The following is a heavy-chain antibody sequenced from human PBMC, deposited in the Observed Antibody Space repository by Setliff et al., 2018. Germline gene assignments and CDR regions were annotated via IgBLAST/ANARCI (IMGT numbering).Heavy chain of an antibody. Sequence: SETLSLTCTVSGGSLSSFHYWSWIRQPAGKGLEWIGFVYSNGNKDYNPSLKSRVAFSVDTSQNHVSLKLNSVTGADTAVYYCARVTGFSYMDVWGKGTTVTVSS. J-gene: IGHJ6*03. V-gene: IGHV4-4*07. CDR3: ARVTGFSYMDV. CDR1: GGSLSSFHY. D-gene: IGHD2-21*02. CDR2: VYSNGNK.